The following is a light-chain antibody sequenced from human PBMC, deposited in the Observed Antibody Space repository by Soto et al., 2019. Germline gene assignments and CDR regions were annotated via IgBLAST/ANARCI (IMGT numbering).Light chain of an antibody. V-gene: IGKV1-33*01. Sequence: DIQMTQSPSSLSASVGDRVTITCQASQDISHYLNWYQQKPGKPPKLLIYDASNLETGVPSRFSGSGSETYFTFTISNLQPEDVATYYCHQYDSIPYAFGQGTKLEFK. CDR3: HQYDSIPYA. J-gene: IGKJ2*01. CDR2: DAS. CDR1: QDISHY.